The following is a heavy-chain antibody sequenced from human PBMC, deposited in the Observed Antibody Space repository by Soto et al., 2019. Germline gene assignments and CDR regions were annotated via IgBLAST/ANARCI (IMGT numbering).Heavy chain of an antibody. J-gene: IGHJ4*02. Sequence: QVQLVQSGAEVKKPESSVKVSCKAPGGTFSTYAISWVRQAPGQGLGWMGGIIPMFGRANYAQRFQDRVTNTADESTNTVYMELRSLRSEDTAVYFCASGIQRWLRRINNGYSGWGQGTLVTVSS. CDR1: GGTFSTYA. CDR3: ASGIQRWLRRINNGYSG. V-gene: IGHV1-69*12. D-gene: IGHD5-12*01. CDR2: IIPMFGRA.